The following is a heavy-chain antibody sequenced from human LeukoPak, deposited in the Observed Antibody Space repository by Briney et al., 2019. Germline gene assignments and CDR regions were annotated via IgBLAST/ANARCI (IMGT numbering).Heavy chain of an antibody. CDR1: GFTLSSYA. CDR2: ISGSGGST. CDR3: AKEGSMVFGVN. J-gene: IGHJ4*02. Sequence: PGGSLRLSCAACGFTLSSYAMSWGRQARGKGVEWVSAISGSGGSTYYADSVKGRFTISRDNSKNTLYLQMNSLRADDTAVYYCAKEGSMVFGVNWGQGTLVTVSS. V-gene: IGHV3-23*01. D-gene: IGHD3-3*01.